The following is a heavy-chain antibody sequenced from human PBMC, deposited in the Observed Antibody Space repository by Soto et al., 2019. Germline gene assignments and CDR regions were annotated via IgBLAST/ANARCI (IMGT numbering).Heavy chain of an antibody. V-gene: IGHV4-39*01. D-gene: IGHD4-17*01. CDR2: IKYSGTT. CDR1: GGSISSSNNY. Sequence: SETLSLTCTVSGGSISSSNNYWGWIRQPPGKGLEWIASIKYSGTTFYNPSLKSRVTLSVDTSKNQFSLKLSSVTAADTAVYYCARSMTTVVTLDYWGQGTLVTAPQ. CDR3: ARSMTTVVTLDY. J-gene: IGHJ4*02.